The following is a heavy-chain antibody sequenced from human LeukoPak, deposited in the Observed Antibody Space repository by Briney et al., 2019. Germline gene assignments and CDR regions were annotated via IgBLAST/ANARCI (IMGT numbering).Heavy chain of an antibody. V-gene: IGHV3-23*01. Sequence: GGSLRLSCAASGFTFSSYAMSWVRQAPGKGLEWVSAISGSGGSTYYADSVKGRFTISRDNSKNTLYLQMNSLRAEDTAVYYCAKDWGYYDSSGYSRLVRQYYFDYWGQGTLVTVSS. J-gene: IGHJ4*02. CDR3: AKDWGYYDSSGYSRLVRQYYFDY. D-gene: IGHD3-22*01. CDR1: GFTFSSYA. CDR2: ISGSGGST.